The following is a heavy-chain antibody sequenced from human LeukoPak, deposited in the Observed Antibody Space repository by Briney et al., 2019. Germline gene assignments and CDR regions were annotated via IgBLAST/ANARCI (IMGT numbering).Heavy chain of an antibody. CDR1: GDSISSSSYY. CDR2: IYYSGST. Sequence: SETLSLTCTVSGDSISSSSYYWGWIRQPPGKGLEWIGTIYYSGSTYYNPSLESRVTISIDTSKNQFSLKLSSVTAADTAVYYCAQSLGSSNWIGNWFDPWGQGTLVTVSS. V-gene: IGHV4-39*01. J-gene: IGHJ5*02. CDR3: AQSLGSSNWIGNWFDP. D-gene: IGHD6-13*01.